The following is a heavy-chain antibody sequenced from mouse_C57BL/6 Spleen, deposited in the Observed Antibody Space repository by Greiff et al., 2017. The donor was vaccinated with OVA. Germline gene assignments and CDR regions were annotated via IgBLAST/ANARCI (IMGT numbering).Heavy chain of an antibody. J-gene: IGHJ2*01. D-gene: IGHD4-1*01. V-gene: IGHV1-18*01. Sequence: VQLQQSGPELVKPGASVKIPCKASGYTFTDYNMDWVKQSHGKSLEWIGDINPNNGGTIYNQKFKGKATLTVDKSSSTAYMELRSLTSEDTAVYYCAREETGTGYFDYWGQGTTLTVSS. CDR2: INPNNGGT. CDR1: GYTFTDYN. CDR3: AREETGTGYFDY.